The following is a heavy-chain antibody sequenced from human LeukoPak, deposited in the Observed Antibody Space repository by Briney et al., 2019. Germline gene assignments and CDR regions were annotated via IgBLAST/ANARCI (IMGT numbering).Heavy chain of an antibody. V-gene: IGHV1-69*05. Sequence: GASVKVSCKASGGTFSSYAISWVRQAPGQGLEWMGGIIPIFGTANYAQKFQGRVTITTDESTSTAYMELSSLRSEDTAVYYCTRGLGYSRSSENYYYYMDVWGKGTTVTVSS. J-gene: IGHJ6*03. CDR2: IIPIFGTA. CDR1: GGTFSSYA. D-gene: IGHD6-13*01. CDR3: TRGLGYSRSSENYYYYMDV.